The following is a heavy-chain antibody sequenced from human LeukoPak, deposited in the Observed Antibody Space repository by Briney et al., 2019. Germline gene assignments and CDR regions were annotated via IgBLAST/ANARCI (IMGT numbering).Heavy chain of an antibody. D-gene: IGHD5-24*01. CDR1: GFTFSSYS. Sequence: GGSLRLSCAASGFTFSSYSMNWVRQAPGKGLEWVSSISSSSSYIYYADSVKGRFTISRDNAKNSLYLQMNSLRAEGTAVYYCASATRDGYNLSWGQGTLVTVSS. J-gene: IGHJ5*02. V-gene: IGHV3-21*01. CDR3: ASATRDGYNLS. CDR2: ISSSSSYI.